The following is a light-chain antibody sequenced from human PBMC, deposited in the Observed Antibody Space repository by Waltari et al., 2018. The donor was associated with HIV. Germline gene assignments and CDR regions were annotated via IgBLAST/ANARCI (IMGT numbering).Light chain of an antibody. Sequence: QSVMTQPPSASGNPGQRVTIACSGTSSNIGSRSVNWYQHFPGTAPKPLIFTNDQRPSGVPDRFSASKSGTSASLSISGLHSGDEGVYYCSAWDVSLNGVVFGGGTKLTVL. CDR3: SAWDVSLNGVV. J-gene: IGLJ2*01. CDR1: SSNIGSRS. V-gene: IGLV1-44*01. CDR2: TND.